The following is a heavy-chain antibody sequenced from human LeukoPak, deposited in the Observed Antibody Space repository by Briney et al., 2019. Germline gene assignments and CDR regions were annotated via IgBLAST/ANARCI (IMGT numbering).Heavy chain of an antibody. CDR2: ISTTSSTI. CDR1: GFTFSYYK. Sequence: GGSLRLSCAASGFTFSYYKMHWVRQAPGKGLEWLSYISTTSSTIYYADSVKGRFTISRDNAKNSLYLQVNSLRAEDTAVYYCAGFCSGDACYPYWGQGTLVTVSS. J-gene: IGHJ4*02. V-gene: IGHV3-48*01. D-gene: IGHD2-15*01. CDR3: AGFCSGDACYPY.